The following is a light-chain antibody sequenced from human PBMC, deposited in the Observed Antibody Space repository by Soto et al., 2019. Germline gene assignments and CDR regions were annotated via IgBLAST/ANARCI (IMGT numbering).Light chain of an antibody. CDR2: KVR. CDR1: IRDIGAYNL. CDR3: SSFTSKSTLI. V-gene: IGLV2-14*03. J-gene: IGLJ2*01. Sequence: QSALTQPASVSGSPGQSITISCAGTIRDIGAYNLVSWYQQHPGKAPQLIIYKVRNRPSGISFRFSGSKSGNTASLTISGLQAEDEADYYCSSFTSKSTLIFGGGTKLNVL.